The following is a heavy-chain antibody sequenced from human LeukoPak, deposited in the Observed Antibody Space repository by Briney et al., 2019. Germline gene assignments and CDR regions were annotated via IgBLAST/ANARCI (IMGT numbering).Heavy chain of an antibody. V-gene: IGHV1-2*02. J-gene: IGHJ4*02. Sequence: ASVKVSCKASGYTFTGHYMHWVRQAPGQGLEWMGWINPNSGGTNYAQKFQGRVTMTRDTSIRTAYMELSRLTSDDTAVYYCARLITKLRGSELLWFGESPSWGQGTLVTVSS. CDR3: ARLITKLRGSELLWFGESPS. CDR1: GYTFTGHY. CDR2: INPNSGGT. D-gene: IGHD3-10*01.